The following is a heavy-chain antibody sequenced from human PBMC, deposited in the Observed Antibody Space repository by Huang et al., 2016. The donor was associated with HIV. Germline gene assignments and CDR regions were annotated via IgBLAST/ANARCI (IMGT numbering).Heavy chain of an antibody. CDR2: ISNDGSSR. CDR1: GFSFANYA. Sequence: QVQLVESGGGVVKPGRPLRLSCAASGFSFANYAMHWVRQAPGKRLDCVTFISNDGSSRYYADSVKGRFTISRDNFKNALYLQMNRLRGDDTAVYYCTREDTVAGAFDLWGQGTMVTVSS. V-gene: IGHV3-30-3*01. J-gene: IGHJ3*01. CDR3: TREDTVAGAFDL. D-gene: IGHD5-12*01.